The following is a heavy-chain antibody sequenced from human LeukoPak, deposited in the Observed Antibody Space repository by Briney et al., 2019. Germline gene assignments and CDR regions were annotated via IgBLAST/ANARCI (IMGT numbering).Heavy chain of an antibody. J-gene: IGHJ4*02. CDR2: INPHSGDT. Sequence: ASVKVSCKASGYTFTGYYMHWMRQAPGQGLEWMGWINPHSGDTNFAQKFQGWVTMTRDTSISTAFVELNRLRSDDTAVYYCARVTMVRGADYWGQGTLVTVSS. CDR3: ARVTMVRGADY. V-gene: IGHV1-2*04. CDR1: GYTFTGYY. D-gene: IGHD3-10*01.